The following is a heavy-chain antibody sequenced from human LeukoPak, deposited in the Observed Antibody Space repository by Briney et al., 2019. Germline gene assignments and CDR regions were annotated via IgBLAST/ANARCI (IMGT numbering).Heavy chain of an antibody. J-gene: IGHJ4*02. Sequence: SETLSLTCTVSGGSISSGSYYWGWIRQPPGKGLEWIGSIYYSGSTYYNPSLKSRVTISVDTSKNQFSLKLSSVTAADTAVYYCARRGASSSEEYWGQGTLVIVSS. V-gene: IGHV4-39*01. CDR1: GGSISSGSYY. D-gene: IGHD6-6*01. CDR3: ARRGASSSEEY. CDR2: IYYSGST.